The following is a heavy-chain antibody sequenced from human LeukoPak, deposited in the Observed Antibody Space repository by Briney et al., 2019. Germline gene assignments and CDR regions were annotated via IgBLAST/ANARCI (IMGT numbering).Heavy chain of an antibody. D-gene: IGHD1-26*01. V-gene: IGHV4-34*01. J-gene: IGHJ3*02. CDR1: GGSFSGYY. CDR2: INHSGST. Sequence: PSETLSLTCAVYGGSFSGYYWSWIRQPPGKGLEWIGEINHSGSTNYNPSLKNRVTISVDTSKNQFSLKLSSVTAADTAVYYCARGSREWELLFAFDIWGQGTMVTVSS. CDR3: ARGSREWELLFAFDI.